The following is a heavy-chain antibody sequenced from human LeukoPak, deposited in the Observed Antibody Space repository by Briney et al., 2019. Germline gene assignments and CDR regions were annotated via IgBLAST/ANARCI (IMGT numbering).Heavy chain of an antibody. CDR1: GGSICGYY. J-gene: IGHJ2*01. CDR3: AKLNWGTRDGYNVWYFDL. CDR2: ISYSGST. D-gene: IGHD5-24*01. Sequence: SETLSLTCTVSGGSICGYYWIWLRQPPGKGLVWLGHISYSGSTNYNPSLKSRVTISVDTSKNQFSLKVNSVTAADTAIYYCAKLNWGTRDGYNVWYFDLWGRGTLVTVSS. V-gene: IGHV4-59*08.